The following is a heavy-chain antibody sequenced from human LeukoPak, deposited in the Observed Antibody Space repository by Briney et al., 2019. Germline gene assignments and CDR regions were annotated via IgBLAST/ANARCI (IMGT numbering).Heavy chain of an antibody. CDR3: AREGYGGNYGFDY. Sequence: TSETLSLTCTVSGGSISSTIYYWGWIRQPPGKGLEWIGSIYYSGSTYYNPSLKSPVTMSVDTSQNQLSLKLSSVTAADTAVYFCAREGYGGNYGFDYWGQGILVTVSS. V-gene: IGHV4-39*02. CDR2: IYYSGST. D-gene: IGHD4-23*01. J-gene: IGHJ4*02. CDR1: GGSISSTIYY.